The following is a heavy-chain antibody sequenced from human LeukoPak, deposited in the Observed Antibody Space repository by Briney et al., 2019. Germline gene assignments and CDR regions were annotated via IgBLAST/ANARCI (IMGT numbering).Heavy chain of an antibody. CDR3: AKAASSSWPSYYYGMDV. CDR1: GFTFCSYA. CDR2: ISGSGGST. D-gene: IGHD6-13*01. Sequence: GGSLRLSCAASGFTFCSYAMSWVRQAPGKGLEWVSAISGSGGSTYYADSVKGRFTISKDNSKNTVYLQMSSLRVDDTAVYYCAKAASSSWPSYYYGMDVWGQGTTVTVSS. J-gene: IGHJ6*02. V-gene: IGHV3-23*01.